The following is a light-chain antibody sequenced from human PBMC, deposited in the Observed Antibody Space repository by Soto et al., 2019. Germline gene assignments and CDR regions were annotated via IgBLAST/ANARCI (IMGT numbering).Light chain of an antibody. J-gene: IGKJ3*01. CDR2: DAS. CDR1: QSVSSS. Sequence: EIVLTQSPATLSLSPGERATLSCRASQSVSSSLAWYQQKPGQPPRLLIYDASNRATGIPARFSGSGSGTDFTLAISSLEPEDFAVYYCQQRSNWPRLFGPGTKVDLK. V-gene: IGKV3-11*01. CDR3: QQRSNWPRL.